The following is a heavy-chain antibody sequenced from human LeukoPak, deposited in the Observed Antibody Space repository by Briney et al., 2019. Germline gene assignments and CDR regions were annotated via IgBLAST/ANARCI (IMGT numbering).Heavy chain of an antibody. CDR2: IYTSGST. CDR1: GGSISSYY. J-gene: IGHJ6*03. Sequence: SETLSLTCTVSGGSISSYYWSWIRQPAGKGLEWIGRIYTSGSTNYNPSLKSRVTISVDTSKNQFSLKLSSVTAADTAVYYCARTSKNPEYYYYYYMDVWGKGTTVTISS. D-gene: IGHD1-14*01. CDR3: ARTSKNPEYYYYYYMDV. V-gene: IGHV4-4*07.